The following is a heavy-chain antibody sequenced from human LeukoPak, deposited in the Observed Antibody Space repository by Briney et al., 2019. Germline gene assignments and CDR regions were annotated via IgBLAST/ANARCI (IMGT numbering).Heavy chain of an antibody. CDR1: GFTFSSYG. D-gene: IGHD3-10*01. CDR3: AKRDFGELLYLNFDY. V-gene: IGHV3-30*18. CDR2: ISYDGSNK. Sequence: GGSLRLSCAASGFTFSSYGMHWVRQAPGKGLEWVAVISYDGSNKYYADSVKGRFTISRDNSKNTLYLQMNSLRAEDTAVYYCAKRDFGELLYLNFDYWGQGTLVTVSS. J-gene: IGHJ4*02.